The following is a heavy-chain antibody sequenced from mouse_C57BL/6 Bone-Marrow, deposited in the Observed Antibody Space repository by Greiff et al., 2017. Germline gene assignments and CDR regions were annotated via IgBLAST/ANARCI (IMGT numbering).Heavy chain of an antibody. CDR1: GFTFSSSG. J-gene: IGHJ4*01. V-gene: IGHV5-6*02. CDR2: ISSGGSYP. D-gene: IGHD2-4*01. CDR3: ARRDDYDDYYAMDY. Sequence: EVMLVESGGDLVKPGGSLKLSCAASGFTFSSSGMSLVRQTPDKRLEWVATISSGGSYPYYPDSVKGRFTISRDNAKNTLYLQMSSLKSDDTAMYYCARRDDYDDYYAMDYWGQGTSVTVSS.